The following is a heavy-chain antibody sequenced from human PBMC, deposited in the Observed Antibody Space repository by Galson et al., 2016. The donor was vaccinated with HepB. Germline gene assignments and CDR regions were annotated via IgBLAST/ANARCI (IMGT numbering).Heavy chain of an antibody. CDR2: IWSDGSKK. Sequence: SLRLSCAASGFTFSNFAMHWVRQAPGKGLEWVTIIWSDGSKKYYADSVKGRFTISRDNSKNTLFLQMNNLRDGDTAVYYCARDPPPYNPKANYGMYVWGKGTTVTVSS. D-gene: IGHD1-14*01. CDR3: ARDPPPYNPKANYGMYV. V-gene: IGHV3-33*01. CDR1: GFTFSNFA. J-gene: IGHJ6*04.